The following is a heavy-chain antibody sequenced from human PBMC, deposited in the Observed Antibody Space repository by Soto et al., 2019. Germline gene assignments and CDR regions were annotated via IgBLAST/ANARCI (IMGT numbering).Heavy chain of an antibody. Sequence: EVQLLESGGGLLQPGGSLRLSCAASGFTFGGYAMNWVRQAPGKGLEWVSGISGGGDTTFYTDSVKGRFTISRGNSGNTLYLQMNSLRAEDTAVYFCGRKSQGSVTVTGNWYFDLWGRGTLVTVSS. V-gene: IGHV3-23*01. CDR2: ISGGGDTT. CDR1: GFTFGGYA. CDR3: GRKSQGSVTVTGNWYFDL. D-gene: IGHD4-17*01. J-gene: IGHJ2*01.